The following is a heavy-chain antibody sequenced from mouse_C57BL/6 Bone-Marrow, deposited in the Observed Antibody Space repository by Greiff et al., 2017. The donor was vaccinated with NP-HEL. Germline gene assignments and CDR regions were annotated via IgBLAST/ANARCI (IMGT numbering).Heavy chain of an antibody. CDR2: ISNLAYSI. V-gene: IGHV5-15*01. J-gene: IGHJ1*03. CDR1: GFTFSDYG. D-gene: IGHD1-3*01. CDR3: ARHIYHWYFDV. Sequence: DVMLVESGGGLVQPGGSLKLSCAASGFTFSDYGMAWVRQAPRKGPEWVAFISNLAYSIYYADTVTGRFTISRENAKNTLYLEMSSLRSEDTAMYYCARHIYHWYFDVWGTGTTVTVSS.